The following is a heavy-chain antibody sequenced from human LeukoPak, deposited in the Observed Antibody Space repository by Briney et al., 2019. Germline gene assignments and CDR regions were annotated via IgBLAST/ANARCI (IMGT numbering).Heavy chain of an antibody. V-gene: IGHV1-2*02. Sequence: GASVKVSCKASGYTFTGYYMHWVRQAPGQGLEWMGWINPNSGGTNYAQKFQGRVTMTRDTSISTAYMELSRLRSDDTAVYFCARGQSSSTSCYIYWRQGTLVTVSS. J-gene: IGHJ4*02. D-gene: IGHD2-2*02. CDR2: INPNSGGT. CDR3: ARGQSSSTSCYIY. CDR1: GYTFTGYY.